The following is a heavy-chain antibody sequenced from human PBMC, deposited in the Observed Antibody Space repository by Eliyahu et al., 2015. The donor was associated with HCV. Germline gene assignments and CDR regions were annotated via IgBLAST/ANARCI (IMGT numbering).Heavy chain of an antibody. Sequence: QVQLVQSGAEVKKPGSSVKVSCKASGGTFSTYTINWVRQAPGQGLEWMGRIIPMLGKVDFAQKFQGRVTITADTSTTSAYLELDSLRSDDSAVYYCARGRYFDSSYGMDVWGQGTTVIVSS. CDR2: IIPMLGKV. V-gene: IGHV1-69*08. J-gene: IGHJ6*02. D-gene: IGHD3-9*01. CDR3: ARGRYFDSSYGMDV. CDR1: GGTFSTYT.